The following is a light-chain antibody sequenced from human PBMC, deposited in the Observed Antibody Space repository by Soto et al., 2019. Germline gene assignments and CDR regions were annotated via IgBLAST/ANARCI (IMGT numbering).Light chain of an antibody. Sequence: EIVLTQSPGTLSLSPGERATLSCRASQTVSSTYLAWYQQKPGQAPRLLIYDASSRATGIPDRFSGSGSGTDFTLTISSLEHEDFAVYYCQQYGISPPWTFGQGTKVEIK. CDR3: QQYGISPPWT. CDR2: DAS. J-gene: IGKJ1*01. V-gene: IGKV3-20*01. CDR1: QTVSSTY.